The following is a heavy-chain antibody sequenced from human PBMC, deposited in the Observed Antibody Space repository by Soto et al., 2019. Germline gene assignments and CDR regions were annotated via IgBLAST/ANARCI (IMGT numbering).Heavy chain of an antibody. D-gene: IGHD2-15*01. CDR1: GFTFSSYS. CDR3: ARAHPIVVVVAAQGTTFDY. J-gene: IGHJ4*02. Sequence: GGSLRLSCAASGFTFSSYSMNWVRQAPGKGLEWVSYISSSSSTIYYADSVKGRFTISRDNAKNSLYLQMNSLRAEDTAVYYCARAHPIVVVVAAQGTTFDYWGQGTLVTVSS. CDR2: ISSSSSTI. V-gene: IGHV3-48*01.